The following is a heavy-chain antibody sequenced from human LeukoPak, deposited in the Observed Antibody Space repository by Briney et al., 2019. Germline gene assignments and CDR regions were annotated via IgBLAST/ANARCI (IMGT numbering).Heavy chain of an antibody. J-gene: IGHJ4*02. CDR2: INTDGSST. Sequence: GSLRLSCAASGFIFSSYWMHWVRHAPGKGLAWVSRINTDGSSTSYADSVKGRFTISRDNAKNTLYLQMNSLRAEDTAVYYCARGESPYYYDSSGYSPFDYWGQGTLVTVSS. V-gene: IGHV3-74*01. CDR1: GFIFSSYW. D-gene: IGHD3-22*01. CDR3: ARGESPYYYDSSGYSPFDY.